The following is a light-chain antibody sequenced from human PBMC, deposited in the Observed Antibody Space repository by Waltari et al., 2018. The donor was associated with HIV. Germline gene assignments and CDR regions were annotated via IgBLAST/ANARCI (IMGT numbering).Light chain of an antibody. J-gene: IGLJ2*01. CDR1: DSDFGFYNF. V-gene: IGLV2-14*01. Sequence: SDLTQPASVSGFLGQSITISCTGADSDFGFYNFISWYQQQPGKVPKLLLYEVDTRASGVHGRFSGSKSVNTASLTISGLQVEDEGLYHCASYTADDTVLFGGGTTVTV. CDR2: EVD. CDR3: ASYTADDTVL.